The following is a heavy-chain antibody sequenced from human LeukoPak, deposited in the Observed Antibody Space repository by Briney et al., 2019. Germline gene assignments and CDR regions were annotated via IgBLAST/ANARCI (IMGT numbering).Heavy chain of an antibody. Sequence: GASVKVSCKASGGTFSSYAISWVRQAPGQGLEWMGGIIPIFGTANYAQKFQGRVTITADESTSTAYMELSSLRSDDTAVYYCARSKDIVVVPAAILNEYYFDYWGQGTLVTVSS. D-gene: IGHD2-2*01. J-gene: IGHJ4*02. CDR1: GGTFSSYA. CDR2: IIPIFGTA. V-gene: IGHV1-69*01. CDR3: ARSKDIVVVPAAILNEYYFDY.